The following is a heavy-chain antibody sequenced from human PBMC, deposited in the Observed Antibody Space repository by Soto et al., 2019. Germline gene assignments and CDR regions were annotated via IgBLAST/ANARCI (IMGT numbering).Heavy chain of an antibody. CDR3: AAGGTRWLHSPFDY. CDR2: FDPEDGET. V-gene: IGHV1-24*01. D-gene: IGHD6-19*01. Sequence: QVQLVQSGAEVKKPGASVKVSCKVSGHTLTELSMHWVRLAPGKGLEWMCGFDPEDGETISAQKFQGIVTMTEDTSTDSTYLELSILRSEYTAVYYCAAGGTRWLHSPFDYWGQGTLVTISS. J-gene: IGHJ4*02. CDR1: GHTLTELS.